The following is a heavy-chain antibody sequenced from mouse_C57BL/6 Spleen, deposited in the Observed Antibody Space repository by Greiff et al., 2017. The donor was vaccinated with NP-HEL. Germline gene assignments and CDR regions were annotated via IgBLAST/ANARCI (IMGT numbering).Heavy chain of an antibody. CDR1: GFSFNTYA. CDR3: VSVAMDY. CDR2: IRSKSNNYAT. Sequence: EVMLVESGGGLVQPKGSLKLSCAASGFSFNTYAMNWVRQAPGKGLEWVARIRSKSNNYATYYADSGKDRFTISRDDSESMLYLQMNNLKTEDTAMYYCVSVAMDYWGQGTSVTVSS. J-gene: IGHJ4*01. V-gene: IGHV10-1*01.